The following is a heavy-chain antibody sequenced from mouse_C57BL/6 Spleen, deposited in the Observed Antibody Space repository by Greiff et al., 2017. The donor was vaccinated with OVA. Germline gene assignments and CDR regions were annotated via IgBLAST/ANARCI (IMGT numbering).Heavy chain of an antibody. CDR3: ASPDYDGEDYYAMDY. J-gene: IGHJ4*01. Sequence: VQLKQSGPELVKPGASVKISCKASGYSFTDYNMNWVKQSNGKSLEWIGVINPNYGTTSYNQKFKGKATLTVDQSSSTAYMQLNSLTSEDSAVYYCASPDYDGEDYYAMDYWGQGTSVTVSS. V-gene: IGHV1-39*01. D-gene: IGHD2-4*01. CDR1: GYSFTDYN. CDR2: INPNYGTT.